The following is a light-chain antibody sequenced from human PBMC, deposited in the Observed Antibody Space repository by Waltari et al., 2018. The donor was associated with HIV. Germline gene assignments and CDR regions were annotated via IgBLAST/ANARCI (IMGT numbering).Light chain of an antibody. V-gene: IGLV1-51*01. Sequence: QSVFTQPLTVSPAPGPTVTISCSGRSSHIGNNFISWYQKFPGTAPKLLIYDNNKRPSGISDRFSGSKAGTSGTLSISGLQTGDEADYYCATWDSSLSAGVFGGGTKLSVL. CDR1: SSHIGNNF. CDR2: DNN. J-gene: IGLJ2*01. CDR3: ATWDSSLSAGV.